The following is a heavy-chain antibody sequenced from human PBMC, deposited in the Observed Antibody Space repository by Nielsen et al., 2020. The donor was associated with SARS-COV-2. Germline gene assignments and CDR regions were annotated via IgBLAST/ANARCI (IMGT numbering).Heavy chain of an antibody. V-gene: IGHV4-30-4*01. CDR1: GGSISSGDYY. J-gene: IGHJ6*02. Sequence: SETLSLTCTVSGGSISSGDYYWSWIRQPPGKGLEWIGYIYYSGSTYYNPSLKSRVTISVDTSKNQFSLKLSSVTAADTAVYYCASEGIAAAGGYYGMDVWGQGTTVTVSS. D-gene: IGHD6-13*01. CDR2: IYYSGST. CDR3: ASEGIAAAGGYYGMDV.